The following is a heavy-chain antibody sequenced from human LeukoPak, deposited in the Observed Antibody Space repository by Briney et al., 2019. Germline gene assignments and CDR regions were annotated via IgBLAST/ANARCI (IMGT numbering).Heavy chain of an antibody. D-gene: IGHD3-3*01. CDR1: GLTFSSYS. CDR3: ARDPLGITIFFDY. CDR2: ISSSSSTI. J-gene: IGHJ4*02. Sequence: GGSLRLSCAASGLTFSSYSMNWVRQAPGKGLEWVSYISSSSSTIYYADSVKGRFTISRDNAKNSLYLQMNSLRAEDTAVYYCARDPLGITIFFDYWGQGTLVTVSS. V-gene: IGHV3-48*01.